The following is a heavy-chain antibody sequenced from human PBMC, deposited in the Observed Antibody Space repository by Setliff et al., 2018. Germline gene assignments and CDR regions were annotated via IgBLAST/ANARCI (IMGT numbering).Heavy chain of an antibody. J-gene: IGHJ3*02. V-gene: IGHV4-4*07. CDR3: ARGLSYYDIFTGPSPGAFDI. D-gene: IGHD3-9*01. CDR2: IYIGGSA. CDR1: GGSISSYY. Sequence: PSETLSLTCTVSGGSISSYYWSWIRQPAGKGLEWIGHIYIGGSANYNPSLKSRVTMSIDTSKNQFSLKLNSVTAADTAVYYCARGLSYYDIFTGPSPGAFDIWGQGTMVTVSS.